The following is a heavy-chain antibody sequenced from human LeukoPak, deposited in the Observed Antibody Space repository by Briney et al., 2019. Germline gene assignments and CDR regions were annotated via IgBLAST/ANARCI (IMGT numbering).Heavy chain of an antibody. Sequence: YIYYSGSTYYNPSLKSRVTISVDTSKNQFSLKLSSVTAADTAVYYCARGVDTAMVSSWFDPWGQGTLVTVSS. J-gene: IGHJ5*02. V-gene: IGHV4-31*02. D-gene: IGHD5-18*01. CDR3: ARGVDTAMVSSWFDP. CDR2: IYYSGST.